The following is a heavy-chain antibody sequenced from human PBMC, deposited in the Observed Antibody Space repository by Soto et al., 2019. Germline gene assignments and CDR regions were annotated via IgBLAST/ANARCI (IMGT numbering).Heavy chain of an antibody. V-gene: IGHV4-31*03. CDR3: ARGLSVTLFDN. CDR2: IYYSGST. CDR1: GGSISTCGYY. Sequence: QVQLQESGPGLVKPSQTLSLTCTVSGGSISTCGYYWTWIRQHPGKGLEWIGYIYYSGSTYYNPSLKSRVTISVDTSKNQFSLKLSSVTAADTAVYYCARGLSVTLFDNWGQGTLVTVSS. D-gene: IGHD4-17*01. J-gene: IGHJ4*02.